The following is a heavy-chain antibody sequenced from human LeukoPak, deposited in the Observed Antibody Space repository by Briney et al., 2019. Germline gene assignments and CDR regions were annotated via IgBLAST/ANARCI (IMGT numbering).Heavy chain of an antibody. CDR3: ARSDDYNSRNVFNY. V-gene: IGHV3-30*03. CDR1: GFTFSNAW. J-gene: IGHJ4*02. D-gene: IGHD5-24*01. CDR2: ISYDGSNK. Sequence: GGSLRLSCAASGFTFSNAWMSWVRQAPGKGLEWVAVISYDGSNKYYADSVKGRFTISRDNSKNTLYLQMNSLAIEDTAIYYCARSDDYNSRNVFNYWGQGTLVTVSS.